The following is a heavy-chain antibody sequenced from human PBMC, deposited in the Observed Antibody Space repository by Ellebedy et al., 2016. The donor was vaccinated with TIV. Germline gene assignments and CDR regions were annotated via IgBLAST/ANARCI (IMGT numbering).Heavy chain of an antibody. V-gene: IGHV1-2*04. Sequence: ASVKVSCXASGYTFTGHYMHWVRQAPGQGLEWIGWINPNSGGTNYAQKFQGWVTMTRDTSISTAYMELRRLRSDDTAVYYCTRSGTNRWFDPWGQGTLVTVSS. J-gene: IGHJ5*02. CDR3: TRSGTNRWFDP. CDR1: GYTFTGHY. CDR2: INPNSGGT. D-gene: IGHD1-1*01.